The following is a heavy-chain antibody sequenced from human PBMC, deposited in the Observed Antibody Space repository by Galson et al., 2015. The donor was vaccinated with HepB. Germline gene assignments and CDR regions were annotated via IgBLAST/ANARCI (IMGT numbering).Heavy chain of an antibody. CDR2: IYPDDSDV. J-gene: IGHJ5*02. CDR1: GYSFTNYW. D-gene: IGHD1-26*01. V-gene: IGHV5-51*03. Sequence: QSGAEVKTPGESLKISCEGSGYSFTNYWIAWVRQMSGKGLEWMGIIYPDDSDVRYSPSFEGQVIVSVDESINTAYLQWNILKPSDTAIYYCARLGGSSNPFDPWGQGTLVIAAS. CDR3: ARLGGSSNPFDP.